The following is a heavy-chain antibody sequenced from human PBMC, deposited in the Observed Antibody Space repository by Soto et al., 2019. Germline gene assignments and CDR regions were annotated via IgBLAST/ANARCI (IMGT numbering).Heavy chain of an antibody. J-gene: IGHJ4*02. V-gene: IGHV3-7*03. CDR2: IKTDGSET. CDR1: GFTFSSFW. CDR3: TSDRYPRFYHGSGSYPYY. Sequence: VQLVESGGELVQPGGSLSLSCAASGFTFSSFWMSWVRQAPGKGLEWVANIKTDGSETHYVDSVKGRFTISRDNPKTSLYLQMNSLRVEDTAVYFCTSDRYPRFYHGSGSYPYYWGQGTPVTVSS. D-gene: IGHD3-10*01.